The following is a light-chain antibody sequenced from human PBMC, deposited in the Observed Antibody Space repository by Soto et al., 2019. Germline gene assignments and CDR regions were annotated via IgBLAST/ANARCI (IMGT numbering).Light chain of an antibody. V-gene: IGLV1-47*01. Sequence: QSFSSQPPSASGTPGHGFTISCSGSTSNIGSNYVYWYQQLPGTAPKLLIYRNNQRPSGVPDRFSGSKSGTSASLAISGLRSDDEADYFCATWDASLKGFYVFGTGTKVTVL. CDR1: TSNIGSNY. J-gene: IGLJ1*01. CDR2: RNN. CDR3: ATWDASLKGFYV.